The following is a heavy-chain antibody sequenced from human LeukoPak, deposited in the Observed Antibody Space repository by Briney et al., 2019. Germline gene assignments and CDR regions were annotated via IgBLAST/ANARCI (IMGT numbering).Heavy chain of an antibody. CDR1: GFSVSSVYY. CDR3: ASEAYYYDSSGYYKY. CDR2: IYRSGST. Sequence: TSETLSLTCTVSGFSVSSVYYWGWIRQPPGKGLEWIGSIYRSGSTYYNPSLKSRVTISVDTSKNQFSLKLSSVTAADTAVYYCASEAYYYDSSGYYKYWGQGTLVTVSS. D-gene: IGHD3-22*01. J-gene: IGHJ4*02. V-gene: IGHV4-38-2*02.